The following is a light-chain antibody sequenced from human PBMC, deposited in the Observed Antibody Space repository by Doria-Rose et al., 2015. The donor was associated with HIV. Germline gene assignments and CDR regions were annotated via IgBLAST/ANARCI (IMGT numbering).Light chain of an antibody. CDR2: DVT. J-gene: IGLJ1*01. V-gene: IGLV2-11*01. CDR3: SSYAGPYTFGV. Sequence: GKAPKLEICDVTKRPSGVPDRFSGSKSGSTASLTISGLQAEDEAAYYCSSYAGPYTFGVFGSGTKVAGL.